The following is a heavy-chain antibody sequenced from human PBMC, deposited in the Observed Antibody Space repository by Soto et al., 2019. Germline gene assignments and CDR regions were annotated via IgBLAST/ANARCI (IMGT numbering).Heavy chain of an antibody. J-gene: IGHJ4*02. D-gene: IGHD5-18*01. CDR1: GYNFTSYG. CDR3: ASDYSYGMFGY. CDR2: ISTYNGNT. Sequence: QVQLVQSGAEVKKPGASVKVSCKASGYNFTSYGISCVRQAPGQGVEWMGWISTYNGNTNSAQKLQGRVTMTTDTSTSIAYMELRSRRSDDTAVYYCASDYSYGMFGYWGQGTLVTVSA. V-gene: IGHV1-18*01.